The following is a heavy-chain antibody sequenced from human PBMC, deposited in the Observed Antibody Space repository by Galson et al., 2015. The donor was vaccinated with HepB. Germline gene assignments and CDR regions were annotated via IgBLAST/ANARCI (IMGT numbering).Heavy chain of an antibody. CDR2: ISYDGSNK. Sequence: SLRLSCAASGFTFNTYAMHWVRQAPGKGLEWVAVISYDGSNKYCADSVKGRFTISRANSKNTLFLQMNSLRAEDTAVYYCARDFPYFDYWGQGTLVTVSS. V-gene: IGHV3-30-3*01. CDR1: GFTFNTYA. CDR3: ARDFPYFDY. J-gene: IGHJ4*02.